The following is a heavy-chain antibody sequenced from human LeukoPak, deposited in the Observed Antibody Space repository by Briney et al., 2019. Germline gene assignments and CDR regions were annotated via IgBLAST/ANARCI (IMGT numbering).Heavy chain of an antibody. CDR1: GGSISTGRYY. CDR2: IYTSGST. D-gene: IGHD1-26*01. V-gene: IGHV4-61*02. J-gene: IGHJ5*02. Sequence: PSQTLSLTCTVSGGSISTGRYYWSWIRQPAGKGLEWIGRIYTSGSTNYNPSLKSRVTISVDTSKNQFSLKLSSVTAADTAVYYCARRPIVGSTGFYFDPWGPGTLVTVSS. CDR3: ARRPIVGSTGFYFDP.